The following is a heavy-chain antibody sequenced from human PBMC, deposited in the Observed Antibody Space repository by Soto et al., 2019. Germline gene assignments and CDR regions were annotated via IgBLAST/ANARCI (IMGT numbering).Heavy chain of an antibody. CDR3: AREETRLGYSLYYYYYGMDV. V-gene: IGHV3-48*03. CDR1: GFTFSSYE. Sequence: EVQLVESGGGLVQPGGSLRLSCAASGFTFSSYEMNWVRQAPGKGLEWVSYISSSGSTIYYADSVKGRFTISRDNAKNSLYLQMNSRRAEDTAVDYCAREETRLGYSLYYYYYGMDVGGQGTTVTVSS. CDR2: ISSSGSTI. D-gene: IGHD5-18*01. J-gene: IGHJ6*02.